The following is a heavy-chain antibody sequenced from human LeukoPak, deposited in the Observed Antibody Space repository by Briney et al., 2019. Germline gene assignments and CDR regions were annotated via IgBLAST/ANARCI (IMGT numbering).Heavy chain of an antibody. Sequence: ASVKVSCKASGYSFTDYFIHWLRQAPGQGLEWMGWINPNSGGTNSAQKFQGRVTMTRDTSISTAYMELSRLTSDDTAVYYCARGNIVVVIAAPEYYFDYWGQGTLVTVSS. CDR2: INPNSGGT. CDR1: GYSFTDYF. D-gene: IGHD2-15*01. V-gene: IGHV1-2*02. CDR3: ARGNIVVVIAAPEYYFDY. J-gene: IGHJ4*02.